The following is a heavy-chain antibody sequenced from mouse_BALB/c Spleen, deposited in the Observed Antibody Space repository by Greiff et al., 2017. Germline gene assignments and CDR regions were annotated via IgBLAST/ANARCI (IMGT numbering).Heavy chain of an antibody. CDR2: ISDGGSYT. Sequence: EVKVVESGGGLVKPGGSLKLSCAASGFTFSDYYMYWVRQTPEKRLEWVATISDGGSYTYYPDSVKGRFTISRDNAKNNLYLQMSSLKSEDTAMYYCARAYYDYSWFAYWGQGTLVTVSA. D-gene: IGHD2-4*01. V-gene: IGHV5-4*02. CDR1: GFTFSDYY. J-gene: IGHJ3*01. CDR3: ARAYYDYSWFAY.